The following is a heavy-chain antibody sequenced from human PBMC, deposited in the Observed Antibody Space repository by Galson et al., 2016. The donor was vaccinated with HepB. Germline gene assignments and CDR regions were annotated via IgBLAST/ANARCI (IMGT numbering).Heavy chain of an antibody. CDR2: INAGNGNT. Sequence: SVKVSCKASGYTFTSYAMHWVRQAPGQRLEWMGWINAGNGNTKNSQKFQGRVTITRDTSASTAYMELSSLRSEDTAVYYYARAGTLRSGFWYYFDYWGQGTLVTVSS. J-gene: IGHJ4*02. CDR1: GYTFTSYA. CDR3: ARAGTLRSGFWYYFDY. V-gene: IGHV1-3*01. D-gene: IGHD3-3*01.